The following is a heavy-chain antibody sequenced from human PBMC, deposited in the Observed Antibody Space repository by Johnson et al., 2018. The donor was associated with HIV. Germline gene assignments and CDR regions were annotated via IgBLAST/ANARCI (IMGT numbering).Heavy chain of an antibody. Sequence: VQLVESGGGVVRPGRSLRLSCTASGFTFSSYWMSWVRQAPGKGLEWVGRIYSKTDGGTTEYAAPVKGRFTISRDDSKNTLYLQMNSLKSEDTAVYYCTTDQVGRNYGGKYHIWGQGTMVTVSS. CDR3: TTDQVGRNYGGKYHI. D-gene: IGHD1-7*01. V-gene: IGHV3-15*01. CDR1: GFTFSSYW. CDR2: IYSKTDGGTT. J-gene: IGHJ3*02.